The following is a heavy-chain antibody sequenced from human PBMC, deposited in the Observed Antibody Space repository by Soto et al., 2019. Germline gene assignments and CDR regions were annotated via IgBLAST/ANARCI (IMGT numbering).Heavy chain of an antibody. CDR2: IWYDGSNK. Sequence: QVQLVESGGGVVQPGRSLRLSCAASGFTFSSYGMHWVRQAPGKGLEWVAVIWYDGSNKYYADSVKGRFTISRDNSKNTLYLQMNSLRAEDTAVYYCATVSYGSGSYYRLHPNQFDYWGQGTLVTVYS. CDR1: GFTFSSYG. V-gene: IGHV3-33*01. J-gene: IGHJ4*02. CDR3: ATVSYGSGSYYRLHPNQFDY. D-gene: IGHD3-10*01.